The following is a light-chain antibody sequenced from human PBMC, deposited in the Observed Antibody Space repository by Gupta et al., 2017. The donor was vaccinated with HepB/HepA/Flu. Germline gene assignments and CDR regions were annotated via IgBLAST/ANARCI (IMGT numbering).Light chain of an antibody. CDR2: GSY. Sequence: QSVLTQPPSVSGAPGKRVTFSCTGTSSNIGAGYDVHWYQQFPGTAPNLLIYGSYNRPSGVPDRFTGSKSGTSASLAITELQAEDEADYYCQSYDSSLRGHVFGTGTKVTVL. J-gene: IGLJ1*01. V-gene: IGLV1-40*01. CDR3: QSYDSSLRGHV. CDR1: SSNIGAGYD.